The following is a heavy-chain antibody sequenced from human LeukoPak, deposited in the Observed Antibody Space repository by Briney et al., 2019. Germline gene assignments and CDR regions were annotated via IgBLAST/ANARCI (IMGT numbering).Heavy chain of an antibody. D-gene: IGHD3-10*01. Sequence: GSLRLSCAASGFTFSNYWMSWVRQAPGKGLEWIGYISHSGSTDYNPSLKSRLTISVDASKRQFYLKLNSVTAADTAVYYCARGSQTPDAGYWGQGTLVTVSS. V-gene: IGHV4-59*01. J-gene: IGHJ4*02. CDR1: GFTFSNYW. CDR3: ARGSQTPDAGY. CDR2: ISHSGST.